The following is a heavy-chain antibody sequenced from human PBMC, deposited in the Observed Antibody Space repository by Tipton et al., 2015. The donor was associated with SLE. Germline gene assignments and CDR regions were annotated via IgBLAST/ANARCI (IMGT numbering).Heavy chain of an antibody. CDR3: AKDKWELPQGWFDP. J-gene: IGHJ5*02. V-gene: IGHV3-43*01. CDR1: GFTFDDYT. CDR2: ISWDGGST. D-gene: IGHD1-26*01. Sequence: SLRLSCAASGFTFDDYTMHWVRQAPGKGLEWVSLISWDGGSTYYTDSVKGRFTISRDNSKNTLYLQMNSLRAEDTAVYYCAKDKWELPQGWFDPWGQGTLVTVSS.